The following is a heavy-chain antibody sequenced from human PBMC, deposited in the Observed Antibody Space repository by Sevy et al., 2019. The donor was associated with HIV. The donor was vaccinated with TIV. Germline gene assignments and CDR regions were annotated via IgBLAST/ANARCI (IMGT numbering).Heavy chain of an antibody. CDR2: VFHSGST. Sequence: SETLSLTCAVSGYSITSGYLWGWIRQPPGEGLEWIGSVFHSGSTYYNPSLNSRVIISVDTSKNQFSLKLNSVTAADTAVYYCARHSHGTGTSYVPFHAWGQGTLVTVSS. J-gene: IGHJ5*02. CDR1: GYSITSGYL. CDR3: ARHSHGTGTSYVPFHA. V-gene: IGHV4-38-2*01. D-gene: IGHD3-10*01.